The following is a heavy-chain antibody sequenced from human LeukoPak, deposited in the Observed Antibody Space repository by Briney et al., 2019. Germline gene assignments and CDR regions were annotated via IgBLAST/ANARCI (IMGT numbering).Heavy chain of an antibody. J-gene: IGHJ6*02. CDR2: MNPNSGNT. Sequence: ASVKVSCKASGYTFTSYDINWVRQATGQVLEWMGWMNPNSGNTGYAQKFQGRATMTRNTSISTAYMELSSLRSEDTAVYYCARWDLIAATHGNYYYYGMDVWGQGTTVTVSS. V-gene: IGHV1-8*01. CDR1: GYTFTSYD. D-gene: IGHD2-15*01. CDR3: ARWDLIAATHGNYYYYGMDV.